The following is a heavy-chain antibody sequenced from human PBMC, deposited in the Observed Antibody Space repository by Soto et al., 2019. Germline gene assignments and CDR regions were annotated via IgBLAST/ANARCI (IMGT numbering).Heavy chain of an antibody. CDR3: ARDSYAAYVGAFDI. Sequence: QVQLVQSGAEVKKPGSSVKVSCKASGGTSSRYAISWVRQAPGQGLEWLGGITLNVGTTNYAQKFQGRATITADESMSTAYMELSSLRSEDTAVYYCARDSYAAYVGAFDIWGQGTMVTVSS. CDR1: GGTSSRYA. V-gene: IGHV1-69*12. D-gene: IGHD3-10*02. CDR2: ITLNVGTT. J-gene: IGHJ3*02.